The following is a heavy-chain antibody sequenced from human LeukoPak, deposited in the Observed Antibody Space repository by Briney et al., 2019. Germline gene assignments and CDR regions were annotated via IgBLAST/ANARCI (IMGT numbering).Heavy chain of an antibody. Sequence: NPSETLSLTCAVYGGSFSGYYWSWIRQPPGKGLEWIGEINHSGSTNYNPSLKSRVTISVDTSKNQFSLKLSSVTAADTAVYYCARGNRKSSQRYWGQGTLVTVSS. CDR3: ARGNRKSSQRY. V-gene: IGHV4-34*01. CDR2: INHSGST. J-gene: IGHJ4*02. CDR1: GGSFSGYY. D-gene: IGHD1-14*01.